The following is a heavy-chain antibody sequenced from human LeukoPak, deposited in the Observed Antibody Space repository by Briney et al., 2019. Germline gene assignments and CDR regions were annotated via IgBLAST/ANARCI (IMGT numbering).Heavy chain of an antibody. CDR2: IRYDGSNK. V-gene: IGHV3-30*02. J-gene: IGHJ4*02. D-gene: IGHD3-22*01. Sequence: GGSLRPSCAASGFTFSSYGMHWVRQAPGKGLEWVAFIRYDGSNKYYADSVKGRFTISRDNSKNTLYLQMNSLRAEDTAVYYCAKVIRPHYYDSSGYYYGIDYWGQGTLVTVSS. CDR3: AKVIRPHYYDSSGYYYGIDY. CDR1: GFTFSSYG.